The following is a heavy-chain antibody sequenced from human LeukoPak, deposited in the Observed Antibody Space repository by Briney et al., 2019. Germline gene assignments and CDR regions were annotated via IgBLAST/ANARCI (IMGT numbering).Heavy chain of an antibody. Sequence: PGGSLRLSCAAFGFTVSSNYMSWVRQAPGKGLEWVSVIYSGGSTYYADSVKGRFTISRDNSKNTLYLQMNSLRAEDTAVYYCARAPPYCSGGSCYHLDYWGQGTLVTVSS. CDR2: IYSGGST. CDR1: GFTVSSNY. V-gene: IGHV3-53*01. J-gene: IGHJ4*02. CDR3: ARAPPYCSGGSCYHLDY. D-gene: IGHD2-15*01.